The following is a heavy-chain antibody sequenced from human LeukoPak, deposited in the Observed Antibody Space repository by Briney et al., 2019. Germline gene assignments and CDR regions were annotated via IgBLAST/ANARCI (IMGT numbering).Heavy chain of an antibody. CDR3: AKESSGYDLYFDY. Sequence: GGSLRLSCAASGFTFSSYGMHWVRQAPGKGLEWVAVISYDGSNKYYADSVKGRFTISRDNSKNTLYLQMNSLRAEDTAVYYCAKESSGYDLYFDYWGQGTPVTVSS. D-gene: IGHD5-12*01. CDR2: ISYDGSNK. CDR1: GFTFSSYG. J-gene: IGHJ4*02. V-gene: IGHV3-30*18.